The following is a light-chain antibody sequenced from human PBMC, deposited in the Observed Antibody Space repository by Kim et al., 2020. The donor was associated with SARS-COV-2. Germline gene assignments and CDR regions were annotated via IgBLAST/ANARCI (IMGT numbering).Light chain of an antibody. CDR3: QQYGSSPRT. CDR2: GAS. Sequence: LSPGERAPLSCRASQSVPSSDLAWYQQRPGQAPRLLIYGASSRATGIPDRFSGSGSGTDFTLTVSRLEPEDFAVYYCQQYGSSPRTFGQGTKLEI. J-gene: IGKJ2*01. V-gene: IGKV3-20*01. CDR1: QSVPSSD.